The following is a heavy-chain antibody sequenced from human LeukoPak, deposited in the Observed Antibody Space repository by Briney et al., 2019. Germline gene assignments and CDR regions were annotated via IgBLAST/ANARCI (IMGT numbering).Heavy chain of an antibody. CDR1: EITLSNYW. J-gene: IGHJ4*02. CDR3: ARVAEAAAFDS. V-gene: IGHV3-74*01. CDR2: ISYDGHNK. D-gene: IGHD6-13*01. Sequence: GGSLRLSCAASEITLSNYWIHWVRQAPGKGLVWVSRISYDGHNKNYADSVKGRFTISRDTAKNTLYLQMNSLRVDDTAVYYCARVAEAAAFDSWGQGTLVTVSS.